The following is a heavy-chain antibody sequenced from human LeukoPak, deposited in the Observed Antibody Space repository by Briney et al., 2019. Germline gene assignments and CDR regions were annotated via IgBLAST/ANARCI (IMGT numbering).Heavy chain of an antibody. Sequence: GGSLRLSCTASGFTFGDYAMSWVRQAPGKGLEWVGFIRSKAYGGTTEYAASVKGRFTISRDDSKSIAYLQMNSLKTEGTAVYYCTLFTYYYDSSAFDYWGQGTLVTVSS. CDR3: TLFTYYYDSSAFDY. D-gene: IGHD3-22*01. V-gene: IGHV3-49*04. J-gene: IGHJ4*02. CDR2: IRSKAYGGTT. CDR1: GFTFGDYA.